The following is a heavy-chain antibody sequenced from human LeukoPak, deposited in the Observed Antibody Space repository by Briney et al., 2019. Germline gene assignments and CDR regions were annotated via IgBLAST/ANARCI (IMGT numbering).Heavy chain of an antibody. V-gene: IGHV4-4*02. Sequence: SETLSLTCAVSGGSISSSYWWSWVRQPPGKGLEWIGEVYHSGSTNYYPSLKSRVTISVDKSKNQFSLKLSSVTAADTAVYYCARVNYYDSSGSDYWGQGTLVTVSS. D-gene: IGHD3-22*01. CDR2: VYHSGST. CDR1: GGSISSSYW. CDR3: ARVNYYDSSGSDY. J-gene: IGHJ4*02.